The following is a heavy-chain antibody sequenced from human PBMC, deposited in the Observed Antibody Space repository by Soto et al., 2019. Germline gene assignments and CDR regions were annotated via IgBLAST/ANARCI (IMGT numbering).Heavy chain of an antibody. CDR1: GFTFSSYA. Sequence: GGSLRLSCAASGFTFSSYAMSWVRQAPGKGLEWVSAISGSGGSTYYADSVKGRFTISRDNSRNTLYLQMNGLRAEDTAVYYCARVTSSGWGWGQGTMVTVSS. CDR3: ARVTSSGWG. J-gene: IGHJ3*01. D-gene: IGHD6-19*01. V-gene: IGHV3-23*01. CDR2: ISGSGGST.